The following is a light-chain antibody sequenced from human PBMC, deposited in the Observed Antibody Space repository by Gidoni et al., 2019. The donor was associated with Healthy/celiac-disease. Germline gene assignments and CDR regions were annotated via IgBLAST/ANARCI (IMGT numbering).Light chain of an antibody. CDR2: EVS. V-gene: IGLV2-14*01. CDR3: SSYTSSSTLHWV. Sequence: QSALTQPASVPGSPGQSITISCTGTSSDVGGYNYVSWYQQHPGKAPKLMIYEVSNRPSGVSNRFSGSKSGNTASLTISGLQAEDEADYYCSSYTSSSTLHWVFGGGTKLTVL. CDR1: SSDVGGYNY. J-gene: IGLJ3*02.